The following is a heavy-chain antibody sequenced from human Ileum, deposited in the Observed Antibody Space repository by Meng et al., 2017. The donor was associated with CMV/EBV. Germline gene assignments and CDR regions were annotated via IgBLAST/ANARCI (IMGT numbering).Heavy chain of an antibody. Sequence: QVDLRGAGPGTVELSETLSLTRTVSSAAIRPYYWNWIRQPAGKGLEWIGRIYTGGPTDYNPSLKSRVTMSVDTSKNQFFLNLSSVTAADTAVYYCARGQTVRGFEYWGLGILVTVSS. J-gene: IGHJ4*02. V-gene: IGHV4-4*07. CDR2: IYTGGPT. D-gene: IGHD3-10*01. CDR1: SAAIRPYY. CDR3: ARGQTVRGFEY.